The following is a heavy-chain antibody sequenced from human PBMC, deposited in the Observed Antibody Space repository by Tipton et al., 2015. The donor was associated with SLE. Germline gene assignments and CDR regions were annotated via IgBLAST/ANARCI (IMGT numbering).Heavy chain of an antibody. CDR2: IYTSGST. J-gene: IGHJ4*02. CDR3: ARDGISSSWWSFDY. D-gene: IGHD6-13*01. Sequence: TLSLTCTVSGGSISSSSYYWGWIRQPPGKGLEWIGRIYTSGSTNYNPSLKSRVTISVDTSKNQFSLKLSSVTAADTAVYYCARDGISSSWWSFDYWGQGTLVTVSS. CDR1: GGSISSSSYY. V-gene: IGHV4-61*02.